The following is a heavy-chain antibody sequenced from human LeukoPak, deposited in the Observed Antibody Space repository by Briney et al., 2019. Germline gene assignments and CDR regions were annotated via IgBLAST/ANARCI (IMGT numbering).Heavy chain of an antibody. CDR2: ISAYNGNT. V-gene: IGHV1-18*01. J-gene: IGHJ4*02. CDR1: GYTFTSYG. CDR3: ARGYYYDSSGYYYPYYFDY. Sequence: GASVKVSCKASGYTFTSYGISWVRQAPGQGLEWMGWISAYNGNTNYAQNLQGRVTMTTDTSTSTAYMELRSLRSDDTAVYYCARGYYYDSSGYYYPYYFDYWGQGTLVTVSS. D-gene: IGHD3-22*01.